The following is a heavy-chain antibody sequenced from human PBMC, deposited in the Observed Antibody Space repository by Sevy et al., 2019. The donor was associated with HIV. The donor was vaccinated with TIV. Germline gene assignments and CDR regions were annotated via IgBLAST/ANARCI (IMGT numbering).Heavy chain of an antibody. CDR3: ASPTDYGMAV. Sequence: SETLSLTCTVSGVSITSGDHYWSWIRQPPGKGLEWIGYIYYSGSTYYNPSLKSRVTMSVDTSKNQFSRKLSSVTAADTAVYYCASPTDYGMAVWGQGTRVTVSS. V-gene: IGHV4-30-4*01. CDR1: GVSITSGDHY. CDR2: IYYSGST. J-gene: IGHJ6*02.